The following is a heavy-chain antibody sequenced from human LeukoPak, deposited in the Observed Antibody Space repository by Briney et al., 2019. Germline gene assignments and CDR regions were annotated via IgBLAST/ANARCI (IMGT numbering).Heavy chain of an antibody. V-gene: IGHV1-18*01. D-gene: IGHD1-26*01. CDR1: GHTFTSYG. Sequence: GASVKVSCKASGHTFTSYGISWVRQAPGQGLEWMGWISAYNGNTNYAQKLQGRVTMTTDTSTSTAYMELRSLRSDDTAVYYRARTPGIVGATTNPEYFDYWGQGTLVTVSS. CDR3: ARTPGIVGATTNPEYFDY. CDR2: ISAYNGNT. J-gene: IGHJ4*02.